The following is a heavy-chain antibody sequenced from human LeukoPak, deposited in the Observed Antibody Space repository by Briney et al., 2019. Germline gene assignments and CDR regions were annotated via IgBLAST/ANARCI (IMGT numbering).Heavy chain of an antibody. J-gene: IGHJ3*01. CDR1: GYTFTDYY. D-gene: IGHD1/OR15-1a*01. CDR3: AREFRTTTWSFDAFDL. Sequence: ASVKVSCKASGYTFTDYYMRWVRQAPGQGLDWVGWINPTSGATNYAQKFQGRVTMTRDTSNNTSYMELSRLRSDDTAVYYCAREFRTTTWSFDAFDLWGQGTMVTVSS. V-gene: IGHV1-2*02. CDR2: INPTSGAT.